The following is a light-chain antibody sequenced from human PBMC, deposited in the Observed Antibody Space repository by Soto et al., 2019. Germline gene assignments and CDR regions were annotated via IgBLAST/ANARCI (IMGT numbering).Light chain of an antibody. CDR3: QRYGG. V-gene: IGKV3-20*01. CDR1: QSVSSSH. Sequence: EILLTQSPCTLSLSAGERATLSCRASQSVSSSHLAWYQQKPGHAPRLLIYSSSSRATGIPDRFSGSGSGTDFTLTIRRLEHEDFAVYYCQRYGGFGQGTKVDIK. J-gene: IGKJ1*01. CDR2: SSS.